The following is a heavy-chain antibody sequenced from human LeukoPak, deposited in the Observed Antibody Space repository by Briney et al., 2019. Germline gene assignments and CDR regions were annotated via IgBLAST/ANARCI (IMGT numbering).Heavy chain of an antibody. CDR1: GYTFTSSY. CDR2: IDPSAGST. V-gene: IGHV1-46*01. CDR3: AREGSRWPLFFDD. D-gene: IGHD6-13*01. J-gene: IGHJ4*02. Sequence: ASLKVSCKASGYTFTSSYMHWVRQAPGQGLEWMGLIDPSAGSTSYAQNFQDRVTMTRDTSTSTVYMELSSLRSEDTAVYYCAREGSRWPLFFDDWGQGTLVTVSS.